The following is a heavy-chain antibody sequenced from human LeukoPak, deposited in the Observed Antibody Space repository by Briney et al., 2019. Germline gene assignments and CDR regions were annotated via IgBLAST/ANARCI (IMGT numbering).Heavy chain of an antibody. CDR2: ISSSSSTI. V-gene: IGHV3-48*04. CDR1: GFTFSSYS. CDR3: ARAGLQFDY. Sequence: PGGSLRLSCAASGFTFSSYSMNWVRQAPGKGLEWVSYISSSSSTIYYADSVKGRFTISRGNAKNSLYLQMNSLRAEDTAVYYCARAGLQFDYWGQGTLVTVSS. J-gene: IGHJ4*02. D-gene: IGHD3/OR15-3a*01.